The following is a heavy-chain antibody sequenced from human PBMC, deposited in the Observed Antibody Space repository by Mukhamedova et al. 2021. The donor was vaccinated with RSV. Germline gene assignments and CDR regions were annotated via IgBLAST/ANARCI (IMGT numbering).Heavy chain of an antibody. CDR2: IKPNSGVT. J-gene: IGHJ4*02. CDR3: ARGRYDRHCDY. V-gene: IGHV1-2*06. Sequence: GQGLEWMGRIKPNSGVTYYAQKFQDRVTMTRDTSIDTAYLELSSLRSDDTAVYYCARGRYDRHCDYWGQGTLVTVSS. D-gene: IGHD2-2*01.